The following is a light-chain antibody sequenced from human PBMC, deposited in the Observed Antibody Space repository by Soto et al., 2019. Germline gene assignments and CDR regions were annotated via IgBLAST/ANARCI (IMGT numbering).Light chain of an antibody. CDR1: SSKIGAGYD. V-gene: IGLV1-40*01. CDR2: GNS. CDR3: QSYDSSLSGYV. J-gene: IGLJ1*01. Sequence: HSVLTQPPSVSGAPGQRVTISCTGSSSKIGAGYDVHWYQQLPGTAPKLLIYGNSNRPSGVPDRFSGSKSGTSASLAITGLQAEDEADYYCQSYDSSLSGYVFGTGTKVTVL.